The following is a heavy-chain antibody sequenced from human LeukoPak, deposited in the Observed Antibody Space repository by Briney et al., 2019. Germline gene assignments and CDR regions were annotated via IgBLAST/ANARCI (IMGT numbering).Heavy chain of an antibody. CDR2: INPSSGAT. Sequence: GASVKVSCKASGYTYTGYYMHWVRQAPGQGLKWMGWINPSSGATVYAQKFQGRVTMTRDTPISTAYMELSRLRSDDTAVYYCAREALDFWSGYYRKNWFDPWGQGTLVTVSS. D-gene: IGHD3-3*01. CDR3: AREALDFWSGYYRKNWFDP. V-gene: IGHV1-2*02. J-gene: IGHJ5*02. CDR1: GYTYTGYY.